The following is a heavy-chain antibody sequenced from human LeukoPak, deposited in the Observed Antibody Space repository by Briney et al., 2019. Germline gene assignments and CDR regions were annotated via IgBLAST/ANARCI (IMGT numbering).Heavy chain of an antibody. V-gene: IGHV4-59*01. CDR3: ARAAGYYYDSSGYYYYDY. Sequence: SETLSLTCTVSGGSISSYYWSWIRQPPGKGLEWIGYIYYSGSTNYNPSLKSRVTISVDTSKNQFSLKLSSVTAADTAVYYCARAAGYYYDSSGYYYYDYWGQGTLATVSS. D-gene: IGHD3-22*01. CDR2: IYYSGST. CDR1: GGSISSYY. J-gene: IGHJ4*02.